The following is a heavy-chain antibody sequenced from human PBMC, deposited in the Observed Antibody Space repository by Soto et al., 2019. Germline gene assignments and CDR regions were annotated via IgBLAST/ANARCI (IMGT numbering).Heavy chain of an antibody. D-gene: IGHD5-12*01. V-gene: IGHV1-69*01. CDR3: ARAYSGYDFSYYYAMDV. Sequence: QVQLVQSGAEVKKPGSSVKVYCKASGGTFSSYGISWVRQAPGQGLEWMGGSIPRVGTAKYAQKFQGRVTIIADESTSTANMELSSLRSEDTALYYCARAYSGYDFSYYYAMDVWGQGTTVTVSS. CDR1: GGTFSSYG. J-gene: IGHJ6*02. CDR2: SIPRVGTA.